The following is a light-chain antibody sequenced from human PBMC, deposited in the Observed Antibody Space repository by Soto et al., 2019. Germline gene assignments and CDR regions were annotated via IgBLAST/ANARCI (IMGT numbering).Light chain of an antibody. CDR3: QQRSNWPPT. V-gene: IGKV3-11*01. Sequence: EIVLTQSPATLPLSPGERATLSCRASQSVSSYLAWYQQKSGQAPRLLIFDASNKATGIPARFSGSGSGTDFTLTISSLEPEDFAVYYCQQRSNWPPTFGGGTKVEIK. CDR2: DAS. J-gene: IGKJ4*01. CDR1: QSVSSY.